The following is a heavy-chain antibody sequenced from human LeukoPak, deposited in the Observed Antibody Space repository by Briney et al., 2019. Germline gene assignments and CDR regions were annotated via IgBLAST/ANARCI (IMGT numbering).Heavy chain of an antibody. J-gene: IGHJ4*02. CDR3: AKDQGSGWSNDY. V-gene: IGHV3-74*01. Sequence: GGSLRLSCAASGFTFSDYWMHWVRQVPGKGLVWVSRINTDGSMTHYADSVKGRFTISRDNSKNTLYLQMNSLRAEDTAVYYCAKDQGSGWSNDYWGQGTLVTVSS. CDR2: INTDGSMT. CDR1: GFTFSDYW. D-gene: IGHD6-19*01.